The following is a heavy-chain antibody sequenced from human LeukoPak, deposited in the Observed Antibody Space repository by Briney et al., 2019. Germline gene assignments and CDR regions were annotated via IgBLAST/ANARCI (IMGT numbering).Heavy chain of an antibody. J-gene: IGHJ6*02. CDR3: ARDTYYYGSGSYYSYYYGMDV. CDR2: ISSSGSTI. D-gene: IGHD3-10*01. Sequence: PGGSLRLSCAASGFTFSDYYMSWIRQAPGKGLEWVSYISSSGSTIYYADSVKGRFTISRDNAKNSLYLQMNSLRAEDTAVYYCARDTYYYGSGSYYSYYYGMDVWGQGTTVTVSS. V-gene: IGHV3-11*01. CDR1: GFTFSDYY.